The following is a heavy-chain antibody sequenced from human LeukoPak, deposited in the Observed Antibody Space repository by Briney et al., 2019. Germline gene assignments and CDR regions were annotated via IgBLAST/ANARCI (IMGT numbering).Heavy chain of an antibody. J-gene: IGHJ5*02. V-gene: IGHV1-2*02. Sequence: ASVKVSCKASGYTFTGYYMHWVRQAPGQGLEWMGWINPNSGGTNYEQKFQGRVTMTRDTSISTAYMQLSRMRSDDTAVYYYAREDIVVVPAADFDPWGQGTLVTVSS. D-gene: IGHD2-2*01. CDR1: GYTFTGYY. CDR2: INPNSGGT. CDR3: AREDIVVVPAADFDP.